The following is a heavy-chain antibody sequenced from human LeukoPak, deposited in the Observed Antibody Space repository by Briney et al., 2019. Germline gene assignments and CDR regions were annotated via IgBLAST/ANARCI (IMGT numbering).Heavy chain of an antibody. Sequence: GGSLRLSCAASGFTFSSYAMSWVRQAPGKGLEWVSAISGSGGSTYYADSVKGRYTISRDNSKNTLYLQMNSLRAEDTAVYYCAKDYDYGDSGFDYWGQGTLVTVSS. CDR3: AKDYDYGDSGFDY. V-gene: IGHV3-23*01. J-gene: IGHJ4*02. D-gene: IGHD4-17*01. CDR1: GFTFSSYA. CDR2: ISGSGGST.